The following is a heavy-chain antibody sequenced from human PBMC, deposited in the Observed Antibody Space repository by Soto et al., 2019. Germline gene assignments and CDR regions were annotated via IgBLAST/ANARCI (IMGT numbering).Heavy chain of an antibody. D-gene: IGHD6-13*01. J-gene: IGHJ6*03. CDR1: GYTFTSYG. Sequence: QVPLVQSGAEVKKPGASVKVSCKASGYTFTSYGISWVRQAPGQGLEWMGWISAYNGNTNYAQKLQGRVTMTTDTSTSTAYMELRSLRSDDTAVYYCARGRSGYSSSWRPDYYYYMDVWGKGTTVTVSS. CDR3: ARGRSGYSSSWRPDYYYYMDV. CDR2: ISAYNGNT. V-gene: IGHV1-18*01.